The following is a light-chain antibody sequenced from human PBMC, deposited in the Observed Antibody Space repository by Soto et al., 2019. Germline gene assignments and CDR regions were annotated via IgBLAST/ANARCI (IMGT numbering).Light chain of an antibody. J-gene: IGKJ1*01. V-gene: IGKV1-5*03. CDR3: QQYNRYSPWT. CDR2: KAS. CDR1: QSVSTS. Sequence: DVQMTQSPATLSASVGERVTITCRASQSVSTSLAWYQQKPGKAPKLLIYKASTLETGVPSRFSGSGSGTEFTLTISSLQPDDFATYYCQQYNRYSPWTFGQGTKVEIK.